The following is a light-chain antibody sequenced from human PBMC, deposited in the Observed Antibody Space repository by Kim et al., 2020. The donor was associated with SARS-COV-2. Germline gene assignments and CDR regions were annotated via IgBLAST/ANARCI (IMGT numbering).Light chain of an antibody. Sequence: VYPGERATVSCGASQGVSSNLAWYQQKPGQAPRLLIYGASTRATGIPARFSGSGSGTEFTLTISSLQSEDFAVYYCQQYNNWPGTFGQGTKVDIK. CDR2: GAS. CDR1: QGVSSN. J-gene: IGKJ1*01. V-gene: IGKV3-15*01. CDR3: QQYNNWPGT.